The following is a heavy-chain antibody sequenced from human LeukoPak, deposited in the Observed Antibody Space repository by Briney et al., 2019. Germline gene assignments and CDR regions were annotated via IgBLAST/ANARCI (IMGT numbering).Heavy chain of an antibody. CDR3: ARLYPYSSNNNYYYGMDV. CDR2: ISPNSGGT. Sequence: ASVKVSCKASGYTFTGYYMHGVRQAPGQGREGMGWISPNSGGTNYAQKFQGRVTMTRDTSISTAYMELSRLRPDDTAVYYCARLYPYSSNNNYYYGMDVWGQGTTVTVSS. J-gene: IGHJ6*02. V-gene: IGHV1-2*02. D-gene: IGHD6-13*01. CDR1: GYTFTGYY.